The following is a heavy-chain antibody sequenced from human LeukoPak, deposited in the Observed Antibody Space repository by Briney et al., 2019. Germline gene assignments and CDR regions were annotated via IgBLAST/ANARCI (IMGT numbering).Heavy chain of an antibody. Sequence: TGGSLRLSCAASGVTLSDHHMDWVRQPPGKGLEWIGRSRNKANSYTTEYAASVKGRFAISRDDSNNSLYLQMNSLRAEDTAVYYCARARPFGGYFDLWGQGTLVTVSS. CDR3: ARARPFGGYFDL. J-gene: IGHJ4*02. CDR1: GVTLSDHH. V-gene: IGHV3-72*01. D-gene: IGHD4-23*01. CDR2: SRNKANSYTT.